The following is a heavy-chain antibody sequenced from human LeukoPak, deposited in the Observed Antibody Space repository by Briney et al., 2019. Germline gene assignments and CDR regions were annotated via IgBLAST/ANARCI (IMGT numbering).Heavy chain of an antibody. V-gene: IGHV1-2*02. D-gene: IGHD3-22*01. CDR1: GYTFTDYY. CDR3: AKVAFDSSGYQYYSDS. CDR2: FNPTGGGS. J-gene: IGHJ4*02. Sequence: GASVKVSCKASGYTFTDYYMHWVRQAPGQGLEWVGWFNPTGGGSHLAQKFQGRVALTMDASINTAYLDVIRLRSDDTAFYYCAKVAFDSSGYQYYSDSWGQGSLVTVSS.